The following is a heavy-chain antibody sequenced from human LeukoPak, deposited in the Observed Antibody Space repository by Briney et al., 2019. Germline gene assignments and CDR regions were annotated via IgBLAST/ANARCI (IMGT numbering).Heavy chain of an antibody. Sequence: PGGSLRLSCAASGFTFSSNYMSWVRQAPGKGLEWVSVIYSGGSTYYSDSVKGRFTISRDNSKNTMYLQMNSLRAEDTAVYYCARDLLDHFGFDYWGQGTLVTVSS. CDR1: GFTFSSNY. D-gene: IGHD2-21*01. CDR2: IYSGGST. J-gene: IGHJ4*02. CDR3: ARDLLDHFGFDY. V-gene: IGHV3-66*01.